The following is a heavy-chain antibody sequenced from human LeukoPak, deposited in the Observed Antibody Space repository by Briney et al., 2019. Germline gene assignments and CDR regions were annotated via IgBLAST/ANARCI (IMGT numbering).Heavy chain of an antibody. Sequence: GGSLRLSCAASGFTFSTYSMNWVRQAPGKGLEWVSYISSSSSTIYYADSVKGRFTISRDDSRNTLYLQMNSLRGDDTAVYYCAKDVGKWESLHFFDYWGQGTLVTVSS. CDR3: AKDVGKWESLHFFDY. D-gene: IGHD1-26*01. CDR1: GFTFSTYS. V-gene: IGHV3-48*04. J-gene: IGHJ4*02. CDR2: ISSSSSTI.